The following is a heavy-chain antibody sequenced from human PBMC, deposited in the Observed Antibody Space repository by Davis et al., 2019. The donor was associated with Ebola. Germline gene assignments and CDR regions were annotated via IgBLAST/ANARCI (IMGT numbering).Heavy chain of an antibody. D-gene: IGHD4-11*01. CDR1: GYSFTSYW. V-gene: IGHV5-10-1*01. CDR3: ASSTVTVPNDAFDI. CDR2: IDPSDSYT. Sequence: GESLKISCKGSGYSFTSYWISWVRQMPGKGLEWMGRIDPSDSYTNYSPSFQGHVTISADKSISTAYLQWSSLKASDTAMYYCASSTVTVPNDAFDIWGQGTMVTVSS. J-gene: IGHJ3*02.